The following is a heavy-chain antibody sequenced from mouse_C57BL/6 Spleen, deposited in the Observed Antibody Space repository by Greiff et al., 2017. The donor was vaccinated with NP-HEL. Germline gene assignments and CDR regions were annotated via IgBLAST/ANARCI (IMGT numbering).Heavy chain of an antibody. V-gene: IGHV1-64*01. CDR2: IHPNSGST. Sequence: QVHVKQPGAELVKPGASVKLSCKASGYTFTSYWMHWVKQRPGQGLEWIGMIHPNSGSTNYNEKFKNKATLTVDKSSSTAYMQLSSLTSEDSAVYYCGGGTFDYWGQGTTLTVSS. D-gene: IGHD2-14*01. J-gene: IGHJ2*01. CDR3: GGGTFDY. CDR1: GYTFTSYW.